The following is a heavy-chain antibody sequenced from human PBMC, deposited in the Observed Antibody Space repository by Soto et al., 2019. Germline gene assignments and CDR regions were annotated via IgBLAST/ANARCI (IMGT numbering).Heavy chain of an antibody. V-gene: IGHV3-30*18. CDR1: GFTFSSYG. D-gene: IGHD2-21*02. J-gene: IGHJ6*02. Sequence: QVQLVESGGGVVQPGRSLRLSCAASGFTFSSYGMHWVRQAPGKGLEWVAVISYDGSNKYYADSVKGRFTISRDNSKNTLYLQMNSLRAEDTAVYYGAKESMVTSTHYYYYYGMDVWGQGTTVTVSS. CDR3: AKESMVTSTHYYYYYGMDV. CDR2: ISYDGSNK.